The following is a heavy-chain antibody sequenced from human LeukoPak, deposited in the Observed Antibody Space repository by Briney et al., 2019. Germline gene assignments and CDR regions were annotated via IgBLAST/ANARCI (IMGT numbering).Heavy chain of an antibody. CDR2: ISSNGGST. CDR3: ARTGDSGDYSYNY. V-gene: IGHV3-64*01. J-gene: IGHJ4*02. Sequence: GGSLRLSCAASGFTFTSYAMHWVRQAPGKGLEYVSSISSNGGSTYYANSVKGRFTISRDNSKNTLFLQMGSLRAEDMAVYYCARTGDSGDYSYNYWGQGTLVTVSS. CDR1: GFTFTSYA. D-gene: IGHD4-17*01.